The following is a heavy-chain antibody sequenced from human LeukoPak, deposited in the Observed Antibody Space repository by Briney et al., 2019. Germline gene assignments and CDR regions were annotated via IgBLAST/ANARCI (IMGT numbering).Heavy chain of an antibody. D-gene: IGHD3-3*01. V-gene: IGHV1-69*13. CDR3: ARGNYDFWSGYSNEPAFDY. Sequence: SVKVSCKASGGTSSSYAISWVRQAPGQGLEWMGGIIPIFGTANYAQKFQGRVTITADESTSTAYMELSSLRSEDTAVYYCARGNYDFWSGYSNEPAFDYWGQGTLVTVSS. CDR2: IIPIFGTA. CDR1: GGTSSSYA. J-gene: IGHJ4*02.